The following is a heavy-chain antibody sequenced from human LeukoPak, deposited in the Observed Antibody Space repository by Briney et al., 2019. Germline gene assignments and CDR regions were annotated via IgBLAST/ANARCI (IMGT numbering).Heavy chain of an antibody. CDR1: GRSISSYY. V-gene: IGHV4-59*01. J-gene: IGHJ3*02. CDR3: AREQNRAFDM. Sequence: SETLSLTCIVSGRSISSYYCSCIRQPPGKGLEWIGYIFHSGSTNYNPSLKSRVTISVETSKNQFSLKLSSVTAADTAVYYCAREQNRAFDMWGQGTMVTVSS. CDR2: IFHSGST.